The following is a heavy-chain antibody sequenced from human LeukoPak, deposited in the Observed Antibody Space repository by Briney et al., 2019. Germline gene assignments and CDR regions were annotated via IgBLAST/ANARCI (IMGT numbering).Heavy chain of an antibody. Sequence: GGSLRLSCSASGFTFSSYAMSWVRQAPGKGLEWVSAISGSGGSTYYADSVKGRFTISRDNSKNTLYLQMNSLRAEDTAVYYCAKRDIVVVPAANIDYWGQGTLVTVSS. CDR3: AKRDIVVVPAANIDY. D-gene: IGHD2-2*01. V-gene: IGHV3-23*01. J-gene: IGHJ4*02. CDR2: ISGSGGST. CDR1: GFTFSSYA.